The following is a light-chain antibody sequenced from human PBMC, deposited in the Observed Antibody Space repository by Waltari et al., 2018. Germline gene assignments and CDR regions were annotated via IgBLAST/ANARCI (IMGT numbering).Light chain of an antibody. J-gene: IGLJ1*01. CDR2: DVS. CDR1: ISDVGAYDY. V-gene: IGLV2-8*01. CDR3: SSYSDIKQRV. Sequence: QSALTQPPSASGSPGQSVTISCTGSISDVGAYDYVSWYQQHPGKAPRLLIYDVSKRPPGVPYPFSGSKSGNTASLTVSGLQADDEADYYCSSYSDIKQRVFGTGTKVTVL.